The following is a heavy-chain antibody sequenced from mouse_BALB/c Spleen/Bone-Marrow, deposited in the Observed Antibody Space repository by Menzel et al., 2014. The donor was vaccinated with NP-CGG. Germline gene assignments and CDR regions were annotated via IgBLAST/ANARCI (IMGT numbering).Heavy chain of an antibody. J-gene: IGHJ4*01. CDR2: IDPANGNT. D-gene: IGHD2-4*01. Sequence: VQLQQSGAELVKPGASVKLSCTASGFNIKDTYMHWVKQRPEQGLEWIGRIDPANGNTKYDPKFQDKATITTDTSSNTAYLQLSSLTSEDTAVYYCARDDYDDYYAMDYWDHGTSVTVSS. CDR3: ARDDYDDYYAMDY. V-gene: IGHV14-3*02. CDR1: GFNIKDTY.